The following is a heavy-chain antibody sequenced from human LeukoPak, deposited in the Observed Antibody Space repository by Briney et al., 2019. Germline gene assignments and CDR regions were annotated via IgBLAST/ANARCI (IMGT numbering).Heavy chain of an antibody. J-gene: IGHJ4*02. CDR1: GFTFSSFA. Sequence: PGGSLRLSCAASGFTFSSFAMHWVRRAPGKGLEWVAIISHDETIKYYADSVKGRFTISRDNSKNTLYLQMSDLRAEDTAVYYCARESRDYWGQGTLVTVSS. V-gene: IGHV3-30-3*01. CDR2: ISHDETIK. CDR3: ARESRDY.